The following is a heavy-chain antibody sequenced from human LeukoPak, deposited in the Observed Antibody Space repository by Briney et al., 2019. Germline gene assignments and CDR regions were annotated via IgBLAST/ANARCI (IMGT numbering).Heavy chain of an antibody. CDR3: TRTTLRTGATAT. V-gene: IGHV4-30-2*02. Sequence: SETLSLTCAASGGSISSGGYSWSWIRQPPGKGLEWIGYIYHSGSTYYNPSLKSRVTISVDMSMKQLSLKLISVTAADTAVYYCTRTTLRTGATATWGQGTLVTVSS. CDR1: GGSISSGGYS. D-gene: IGHD3/OR15-3a*01. CDR2: IYHSGST. J-gene: IGHJ5*02.